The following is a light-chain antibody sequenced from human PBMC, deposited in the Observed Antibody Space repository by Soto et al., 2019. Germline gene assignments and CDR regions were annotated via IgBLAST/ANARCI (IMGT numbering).Light chain of an antibody. V-gene: IGKV3-20*01. CDR2: GAS. CDR3: QQYNDWWT. Sequence: EIVLTHSPATLSSFPGDRVTLSCRASQSVSSSYLAWYQQKPGQAPRLLIYGASSRATGIPDRFSGSGSGTEFTLTISSLQSEDFAVYYCQQYNDWWTFGQGTK. CDR1: QSVSSSY. J-gene: IGKJ1*01.